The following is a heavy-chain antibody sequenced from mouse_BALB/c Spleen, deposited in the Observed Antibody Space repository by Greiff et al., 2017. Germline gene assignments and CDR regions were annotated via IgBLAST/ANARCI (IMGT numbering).Heavy chain of an antibody. D-gene: IGHD2-2*01. CDR1: GYTFTDYN. V-gene: IGHV1S29*02. Sequence: SGPELVKPGASVKISCKASGYTFTDYNMHWVKQSHGKSLEWIGYIYPYNGGTGYNQKFKSKATLTVDNSSSAAYMELRSLTSEDSAVYCCARGYYGYGYFDYWGQGTTLTVSS. J-gene: IGHJ2*01. CDR2: IYPYNGGT. CDR3: ARGYYGYGYFDY.